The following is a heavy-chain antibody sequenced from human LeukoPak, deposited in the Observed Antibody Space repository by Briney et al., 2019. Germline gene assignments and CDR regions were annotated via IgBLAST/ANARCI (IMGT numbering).Heavy chain of an antibody. J-gene: IGHJ4*02. CDR2: ISANGAGT. D-gene: IGHD6-19*01. CDR3: AKDSGNSGWYVDN. V-gene: IGHV3-23*01. Sequence: GGSLRLSCAASGFSVSGNYMSWVRQAPGKGLEWVSSISANGAGTYYADSVKGRFTISRDNSKNTVYLQMNSLRAEDTAVYYCAKDSGNSGWYVDNWGQGTLVTVSS. CDR1: GFSVSGNY.